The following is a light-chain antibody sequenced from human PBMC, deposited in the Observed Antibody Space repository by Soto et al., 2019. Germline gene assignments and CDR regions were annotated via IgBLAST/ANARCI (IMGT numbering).Light chain of an antibody. CDR3: MQATQPYT. J-gene: IGKJ2*01. V-gene: IGKV2-24*01. CDR2: MIS. Sequence: DIVMTQAPLSSPVTLGQPASISCRSSQSIVHSDGNTYLSWLQQRPGQPPRLLIYMISNRFSGVPDRFSGSGAGTDFTLKISRVEAEDVGVYYCMQATQPYTFGQGTKLEIK. CDR1: QSIVHSDGNTY.